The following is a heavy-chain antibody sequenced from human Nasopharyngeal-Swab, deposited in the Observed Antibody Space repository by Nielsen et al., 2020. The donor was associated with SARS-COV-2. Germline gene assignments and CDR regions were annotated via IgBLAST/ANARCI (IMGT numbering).Heavy chain of an antibody. Sequence: VHQMPGKGLEWMGIIYPGDSDTRYSPSFQGQVTISADKSISTAYLQWSSLKASDTAMYYCASSPYSSSVYYYYGMDVWGQGTTVTVSS. CDR2: IYPGDSDT. J-gene: IGHJ6*02. V-gene: IGHV5-51*07. D-gene: IGHD6-6*01. CDR3: ASSPYSSSVYYYYGMDV.